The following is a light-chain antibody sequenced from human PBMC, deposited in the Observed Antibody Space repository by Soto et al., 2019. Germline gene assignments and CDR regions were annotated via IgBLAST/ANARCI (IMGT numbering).Light chain of an antibody. CDR2: EVT. Sequence: QSALTQPASVSGSPGQSITISCTGTSSNVGSYDLVSWYQQHPGKAPKLLNYEVTKRPSGVSNRFSGSKSGNTASLTISGLQAEDEADYACCSYAASNTLIFGGGTKLTVL. CDR3: CSYAASNTLI. J-gene: IGLJ2*01. CDR1: SSNVGSYDL. V-gene: IGLV2-23*02.